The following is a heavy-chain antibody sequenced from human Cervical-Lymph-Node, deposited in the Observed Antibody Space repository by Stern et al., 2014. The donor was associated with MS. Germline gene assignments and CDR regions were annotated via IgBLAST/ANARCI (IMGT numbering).Heavy chain of an antibody. J-gene: IGHJ4*02. CDR1: GFTFSSYD. Sequence: VHLVESGGGVVQPGRSLRLSCAASGFTFSSYDMHWVRQAPGKGLEWVAVIWYDGINKYYADSVKGRFTISRDNSKNTLYLQMNSLRAEDTAVYYCARVPDGDSYFDYWGQGTLVTVSS. V-gene: IGHV3-33*01. CDR2: IWYDGINK. D-gene: IGHD2-21*02. CDR3: ARVPDGDSYFDY.